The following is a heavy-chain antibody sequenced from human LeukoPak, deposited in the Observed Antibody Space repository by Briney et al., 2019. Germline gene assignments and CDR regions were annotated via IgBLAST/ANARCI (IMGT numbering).Heavy chain of an antibody. CDR1: GFTVSSHY. CDR2: IYSSGST. V-gene: IGHV3-53*01. J-gene: IGHJ4*02. CDR3: ARGGPYTGSWDFYFDY. Sequence: PGGSLRLSCAASGFTVSSHYMSWVRQAPGRGVEWVSVIYSSGSTYYADSVKGRFTLSRDNSRNTLYFQMNGLTAEDTAVYYCARGGPYTGSWDFYFDYWGQGTLVTVS. D-gene: IGHD6-13*01.